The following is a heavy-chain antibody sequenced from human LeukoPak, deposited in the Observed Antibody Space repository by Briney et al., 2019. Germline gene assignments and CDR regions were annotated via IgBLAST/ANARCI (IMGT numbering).Heavy chain of an antibody. Sequence: ASVKVSCKASGYTFSNYAMNWVRQAPGQGLEWMGWINTNTGNPTYAQGFTGRFVFSLDTSVSTAYLQISSLKAEDTAVYYCARDPTDYYGSGSYPPFDPWGQGTLVTVSS. CDR1: GYTFSNYA. CDR2: INTNTGNP. J-gene: IGHJ5*02. CDR3: ARDPTDYYGSGSYPPFDP. D-gene: IGHD3-10*01. V-gene: IGHV7-4-1*02.